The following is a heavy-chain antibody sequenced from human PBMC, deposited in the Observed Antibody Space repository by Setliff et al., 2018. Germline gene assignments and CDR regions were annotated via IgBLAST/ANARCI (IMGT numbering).Heavy chain of an antibody. CDR1: GDSINSGTYY. CDR2: IYTGGST. J-gene: IGHJ5*02. Sequence: SETLSLTCSVSGDSINSGTYYWSWFRQSAGKGLEWIGRIYTGGSTNYNPSLKSRVTISLDTSKNHFSLTLTSVPAADTAVYYCARLYYNFWSGYSWDLAQFDPWGQGTLVTVSS. D-gene: IGHD3-3*01. CDR3: ARLYYNFWSGYSWDLAQFDP. V-gene: IGHV4-61*02.